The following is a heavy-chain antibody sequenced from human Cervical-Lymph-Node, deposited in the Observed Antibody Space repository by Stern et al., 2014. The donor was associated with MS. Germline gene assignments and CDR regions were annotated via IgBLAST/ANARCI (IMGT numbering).Heavy chain of an antibody. Sequence: VQLVESGAEVKKPGASVKVSCKVSGYTFTSYAMHWVRQAPGQRLERMGWINAVNGNTKYSQKFQGRVTITRDTSASTAYMELSSLRSEDTAVYYCARWWAGGLDPWGQGTLVTVSS. V-gene: IGHV1-3*01. CDR2: INAVNGNT. CDR3: ARWWAGGLDP. J-gene: IGHJ5*02. CDR1: GYTFTSYA. D-gene: IGHD2-15*01.